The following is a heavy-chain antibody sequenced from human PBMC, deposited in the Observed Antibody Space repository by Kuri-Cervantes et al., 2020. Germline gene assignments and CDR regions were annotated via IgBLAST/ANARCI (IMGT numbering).Heavy chain of an antibody. CDR1: GFTFSSYS. CDR2: ISGGYGST. D-gene: IGHD6-19*01. J-gene: IGHJ3*02. Sequence: GESLKISCAASGFTFSSYSMNWVRQAPGKGLEWVSTISGGYGSTYHADSVKGRFTISRDNSKNTLYLQMNSLRVEDTAVYYCAKGGWYGAFDIWGQGTMVTVSS. V-gene: IGHV3-23*01. CDR3: AKGGWYGAFDI.